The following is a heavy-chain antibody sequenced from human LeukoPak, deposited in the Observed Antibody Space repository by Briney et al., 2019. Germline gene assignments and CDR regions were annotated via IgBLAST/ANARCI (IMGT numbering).Heavy chain of an antibody. CDR3: AKPPPDSSSWLFDS. D-gene: IGHD6-13*01. CDR1: GVTFSTYA. Sequence: AESLRLSCAASGVTFSTYAMSWVRQAPGKGLEWVSTISDNGGSTYYADSVKGRFTISRDNSMNTLYLQMNSLRVEDTAVYYCAKPPPDSSSWLFDSWGQGALVTVSS. V-gene: IGHV3-23*01. J-gene: IGHJ4*02. CDR2: ISDNGGST.